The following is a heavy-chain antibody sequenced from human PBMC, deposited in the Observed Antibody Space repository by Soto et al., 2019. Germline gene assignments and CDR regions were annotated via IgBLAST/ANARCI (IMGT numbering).Heavy chain of an antibody. J-gene: IGHJ4*02. CDR2: ISAYNGNV. Sequence: ASVKVSCKTSGYTFTSYGISWVRQAPGQGLEWMGWISAYNGNVYYIQKFQGRVTMTTDTSTSTAYMELRNLRSDDTAVYYCVRDADDSSGWYDYFDSWGQGTLVTVSS. D-gene: IGHD6-19*01. CDR1: GYTFTSYG. CDR3: VRDADDSSGWYDYFDS. V-gene: IGHV1-18*01.